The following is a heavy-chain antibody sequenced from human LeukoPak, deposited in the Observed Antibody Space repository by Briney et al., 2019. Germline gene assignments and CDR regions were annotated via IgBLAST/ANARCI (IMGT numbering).Heavy chain of an antibody. D-gene: IGHD3-10*01. Sequence: LRLSCAASGFTFSSYSMNWVRQAPGKGLEWVSSISSSSSCIYYADTVKGRFTIYRDNAKNSLYLQMNSLRAEDTAVYYCARGFRGTFDYWGQGTLVTVSS. CDR3: ARGFRGTFDY. V-gene: IGHV3-21*01. CDR1: GFTFSSYS. CDR2: ISSSSSCI. J-gene: IGHJ4*02.